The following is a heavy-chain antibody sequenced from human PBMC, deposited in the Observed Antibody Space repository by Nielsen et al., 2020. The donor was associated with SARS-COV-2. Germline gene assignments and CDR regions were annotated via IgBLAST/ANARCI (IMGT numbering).Heavy chain of an antibody. Sequence: ASVKVSCKASGYTFTGYYMHWVRQAPGQGLEWMGWINPNSGGTIYAQKFQGRVTMTEDTSTDTAYMELSSLRSEDTAVYYCATGALNRGWFDPWGQGTLVTVSS. CDR2: INPNSGGT. CDR3: ATGALNRGWFDP. J-gene: IGHJ5*02. CDR1: GYTFTGYY. V-gene: IGHV1-2*02.